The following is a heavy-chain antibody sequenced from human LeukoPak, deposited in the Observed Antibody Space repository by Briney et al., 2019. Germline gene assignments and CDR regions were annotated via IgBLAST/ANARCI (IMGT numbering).Heavy chain of an antibody. D-gene: IGHD4-17*01. Sequence: GGSLRLSCAASGFTFSDYYMSWIRQAPGKGLEWVSYISSSGSTIYYADSVKGRFTISRDDAKNSLYLQMNSLRAEDTAVYYCARDLGYNGDYRSFDYWGQGTLVTVSS. J-gene: IGHJ4*02. CDR3: ARDLGYNGDYRSFDY. V-gene: IGHV3-11*04. CDR2: ISSSGSTI. CDR1: GFTFSDYY.